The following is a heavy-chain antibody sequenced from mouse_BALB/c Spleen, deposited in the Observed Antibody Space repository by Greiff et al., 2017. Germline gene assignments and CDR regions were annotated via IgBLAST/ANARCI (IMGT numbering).Heavy chain of an antibody. CDR1: GFSLSTSDMG. CDR2: IYSDDDK. V-gene: IGHV8-12*01. J-gene: IGHJ4*01. Sequence: QVTLKVCGPGILQPSQTLSLTCSFSGFSLSTSDMGVSWIRQPSGKGLEWLAHIYSDDDKRYNTSLKSRLTISKDTSRNQVFLKITSVDTADTATYYCARRTTYGNYLYYVMDYWGQGTSVTVSA. CDR3: ARRTTYGNYLYYVMDY. D-gene: IGHD2-1*01.